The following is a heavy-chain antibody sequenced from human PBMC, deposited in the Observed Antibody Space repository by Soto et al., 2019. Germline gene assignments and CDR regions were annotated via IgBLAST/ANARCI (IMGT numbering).Heavy chain of an antibody. D-gene: IGHD3-9*01. J-gene: IGHJ4*02. CDR3: ARSGRYFAWLYPDY. V-gene: IGHV5-51*01. Sequence: GASLKISCKGSGYSFTSYWIGWVRQMAGKGLEWMGIIYPGYSDTRYSASFQGQGTISADKSISTAYLQWISLKASDTAMYYCARSGRYFAWLYPDYWGQGTLVTVSS. CDR2: IYPGYSDT. CDR1: GYSFTSYW.